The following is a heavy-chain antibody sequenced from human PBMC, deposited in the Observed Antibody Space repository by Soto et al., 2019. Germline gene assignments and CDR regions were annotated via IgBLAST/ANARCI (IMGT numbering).Heavy chain of an antibody. J-gene: IGHJ1*01. V-gene: IGHV1-18*01. CDR2: ISAHNGNT. CDR1: GYDFTTYG. CDR3: ARGRYSAY. Sequence: QVHLVQSGAEVKKSGASVKVSCKGSGYDFTTYGITWVRQAPGQGLEWMAWISAHNGNTDYAQKLQGRVTVTRDTPASQAYMALTALRSDVRAVYYCARGRYSAYWGQGAPVTVSS. D-gene: IGHD1-1*01.